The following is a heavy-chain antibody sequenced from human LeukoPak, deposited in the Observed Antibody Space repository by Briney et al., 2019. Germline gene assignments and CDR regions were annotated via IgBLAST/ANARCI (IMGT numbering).Heavy chain of an antibody. J-gene: IGHJ4*02. CDR1: GYTFTVHY. V-gene: IGHV1-2*02. D-gene: IGHD1-26*01. Sequence: GASVTVSFKASGYTFTVHYMHWVRQAPGQGREGMGWINPNNGGTNYAQKFQGSVTMTRDTSISTAYMELSRLRSDDTAVYYCARGYALYSGRYIDFDYWGQGTLVTVSS. CDR2: INPNNGGT. CDR3: ARGYALYSGRYIDFDY.